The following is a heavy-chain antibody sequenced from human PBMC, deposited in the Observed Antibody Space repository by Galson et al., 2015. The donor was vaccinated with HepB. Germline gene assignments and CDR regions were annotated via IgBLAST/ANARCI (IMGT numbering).Heavy chain of an antibody. Sequence: SLRLSCAASGFTFSSYGMHWVRQAPGKGLEWVAVIWYDGSNKYYADSVKGRFTISRDNSKNTLYLQMNSLRAEDTAVYYCARDRATVTRDTYYYYGMDVWGQGTTVTVSS. J-gene: IGHJ6*02. D-gene: IGHD4-11*01. CDR1: GFTFSSYG. CDR2: IWYDGSNK. V-gene: IGHV3-33*01. CDR3: ARDRATVTRDTYYYYGMDV.